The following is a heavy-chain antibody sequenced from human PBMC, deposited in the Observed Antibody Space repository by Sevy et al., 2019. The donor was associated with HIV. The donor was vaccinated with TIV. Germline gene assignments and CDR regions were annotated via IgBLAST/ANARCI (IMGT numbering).Heavy chain of an antibody. V-gene: IGHV3-23*01. Sequence: GGSLRLSCATSGFTFSSYAMSWVRQAPGKGLEWVSAISGSGGSTYYADSVKGRFTISRDNAKNSLYLQMNSLRVEDTALYYCGRAQGYCVVDRGYGGSVNAFDIWGQGTMVTVSS. CDR1: GFTFSSYA. CDR3: GRAQGYCVVDRGYGGSVNAFDI. J-gene: IGHJ3*02. D-gene: IGHD2-21*02. CDR2: ISGSGGST.